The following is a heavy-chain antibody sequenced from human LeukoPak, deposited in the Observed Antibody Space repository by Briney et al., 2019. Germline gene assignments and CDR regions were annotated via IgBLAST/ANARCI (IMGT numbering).Heavy chain of an antibody. CDR2: IKSKTDGGTT. D-gene: IGHD3-3*01. V-gene: IGHV3-15*01. Sequence: GGSLRLSCAASGFTFKSYSMSWVRQAPGKGLEWVGRIKSKTDGGTTDYAAPVKGRFTISRDDSKNTLYLQMNSLKTEDTAVYYCTASYYDFWSGYSRDYWGQGTLVTVSS. CDR3: TASYYDFWSGYSRDY. CDR1: GFTFKSYS. J-gene: IGHJ4*02.